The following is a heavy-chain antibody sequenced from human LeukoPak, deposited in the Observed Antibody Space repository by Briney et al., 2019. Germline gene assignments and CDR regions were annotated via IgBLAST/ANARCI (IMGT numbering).Heavy chain of an antibody. CDR1: GGSISSSDYY. CDR3: ARYSSSQGWFDP. CDR2: MYYSGSS. D-gene: IGHD2-2*01. J-gene: IGHJ5*02. V-gene: IGHV4-39*01. Sequence: SETLSLTCTVSGGSISSSDYYWGWIRQPPGKGLEWIGVMYYSGSSPYNPSLKSRVTISVDTSKNQFSLRLTSVTAADTAVFYCARYSSSQGWFDPWGQGTLVTVSS.